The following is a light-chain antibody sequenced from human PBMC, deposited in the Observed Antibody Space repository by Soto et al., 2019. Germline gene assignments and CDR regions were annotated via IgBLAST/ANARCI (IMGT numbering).Light chain of an antibody. J-gene: IGKJ2*01. V-gene: IGKV3-20*01. CDR3: QQYGTSYT. CDR1: QSVSSGY. Sequence: EIVLTQSPDTLSVSAGQRVILSCRASQSVSSGYLAWYQKKPGQAPRLLIYGGSSRATGIPDRFSGSGSGTDFTLTISILETEDFAVYYCQQYGTSYTFGQGTKLEIK. CDR2: GGS.